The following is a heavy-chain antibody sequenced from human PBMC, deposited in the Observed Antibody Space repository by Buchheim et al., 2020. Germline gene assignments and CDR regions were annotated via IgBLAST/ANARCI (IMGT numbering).Heavy chain of an antibody. Sequence: EVQLVESGGGLVQPGGSLRLSCAASGFTFSSYEMNWVRQAPGKGLEWVSYISSSGSTIYYADSVKGRFTISRDNAKNTLYLQMNSLRAEDTAVYYCARGSNWAYYYYYYMDVWGKGTT. D-gene: IGHD7-27*01. J-gene: IGHJ6*03. CDR1: GFTFSSYE. V-gene: IGHV3-48*03. CDR3: ARGSNWAYYYYYYMDV. CDR2: ISSSGSTI.